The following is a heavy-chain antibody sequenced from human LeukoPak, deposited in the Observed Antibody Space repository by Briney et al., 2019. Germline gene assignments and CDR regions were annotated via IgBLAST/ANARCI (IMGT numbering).Heavy chain of an antibody. CDR1: GAAFTILA. J-gene: IGHJ4*02. CDR3: ATGYNHYYDY. CDR2: IGGDGTIT. V-gene: IGHV3-64*02. Sequence: GEPLRLSCAVSGAAFTILAMHWIRQCPGKELEFVSAIGGDGTITHYGDSVRGRFMITRDNSKNTTYLQMGGLRPEDTAVYFCATGYNHYYDYWGQGIQVTVSS. D-gene: IGHD5-24*01.